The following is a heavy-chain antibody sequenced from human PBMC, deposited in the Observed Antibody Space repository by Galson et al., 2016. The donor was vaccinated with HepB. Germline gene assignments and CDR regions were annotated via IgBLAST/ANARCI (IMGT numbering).Heavy chain of an antibody. Sequence: SLRLSCAASGFTFTSYAMTWVRQAPGQGLEWVSAISGSGSRTWFADSLKGRFTISRDTSKNTLVLQMTSQRAEDTAVYYCAKDLSPSSDWYGGQGSWGQGTLVTVSS. J-gene: IGHJ5*02. CDR1: GFTFTSYA. D-gene: IGHD3-10*01. CDR2: ISGSGSRT. V-gene: IGHV3-23*01. CDR3: AKDLSPSSDWYGGQGS.